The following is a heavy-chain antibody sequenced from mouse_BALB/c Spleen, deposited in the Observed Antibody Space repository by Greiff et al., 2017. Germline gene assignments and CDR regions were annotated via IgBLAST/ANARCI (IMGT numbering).Heavy chain of an antibody. V-gene: IGHV1S135*01. D-gene: IGHD2-2*01. CDR2: IDPFNGGT. J-gene: IGHJ4*01. CDR1: GYSFTSYY. Sequence: VHVKQSGPELMKPGASVKISCKASGYSFTSYYMHWVKQSHGKSLEWIGYIDPFNGGTSYNQKFKGKATLTVDKSSSTAYMHLSSLTSEDSAVYYCARSGGYDYAMDYWGQGTSVTVSS. CDR3: ARSGGYDYAMDY.